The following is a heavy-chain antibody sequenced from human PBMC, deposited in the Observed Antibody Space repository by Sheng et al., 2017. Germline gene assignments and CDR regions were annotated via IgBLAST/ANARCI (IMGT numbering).Heavy chain of an antibody. CDR3: ATGQSSY. CDR2: VDPEDDDT. V-gene: IGHV1-69-2*01. Sequence: EVQLVQSGAEVKKPGTTVKISCKVFGYTFTDYHMHWIQQAPGKGLEWMGLVDPEDDDTRYAKKFQGRITITADRSTDTAYMELSSLRSEDTALYYCATGQSSYWGQGTLVTVS. D-gene: IGHD6-19*01. CDR1: GYTFTDYH. J-gene: IGHJ4*02.